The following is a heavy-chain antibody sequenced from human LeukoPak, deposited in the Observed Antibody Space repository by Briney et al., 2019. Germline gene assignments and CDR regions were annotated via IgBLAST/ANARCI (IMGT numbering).Heavy chain of an antibody. Sequence: QPGGSLRLSCAASGFSFTKYAMDWVRQAPGKGLEWVSAISNDGGGTNYADFVKGRFTISRDNSKNTLFLQMNSLRAAETALYYCAKGSSGYFVDIWGQGTLVTVSS. D-gene: IGHD3-22*01. J-gene: IGHJ4*02. V-gene: IGHV3-23*01. CDR2: ISNDGGGT. CDR1: GFSFTKYA. CDR3: AKGSSGYFVDI.